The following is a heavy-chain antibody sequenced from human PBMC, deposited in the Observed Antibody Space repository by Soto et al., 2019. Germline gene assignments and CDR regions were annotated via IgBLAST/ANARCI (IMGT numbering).Heavy chain of an antibody. CDR3: ARSGFSGYRTHWFDP. CDR1: GGSISSYY. CDR2: IYYSGST. D-gene: IGHD3-22*01. J-gene: IGHJ5*02. Sequence: QVQLQESGPGLVKPSETLSLTCTVSGGSISSYYWSWIRQPPGKGLEWIGYIYYSGSTNYNPSLKSRVTISVDTSKNQFSLKLSSVTAVDTAVYYCARSGFSGYRTHWFDPWGQGTLVTVSS. V-gene: IGHV4-59*01.